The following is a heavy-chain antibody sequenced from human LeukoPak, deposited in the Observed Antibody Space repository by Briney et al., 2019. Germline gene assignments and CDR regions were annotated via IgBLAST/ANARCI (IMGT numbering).Heavy chain of an antibody. CDR2: TYYGSKWYN. CDR3: ARDHRGSGIPHFYYGMDV. J-gene: IGHJ6*02. CDR1: GDSVSSNSAA. Sequence: SQTLSLTCAISGDSVSSNSAAWNWIRQSPSRGLEWLGRTYYGSKWYNDYAVSVESRITINPDTSKNQFSLQLNSVTPEDTAVYYCARDHRGSGIPHFYYGMDVWGPGTTVTVSS. V-gene: IGHV6-1*01. D-gene: IGHD2-15*01.